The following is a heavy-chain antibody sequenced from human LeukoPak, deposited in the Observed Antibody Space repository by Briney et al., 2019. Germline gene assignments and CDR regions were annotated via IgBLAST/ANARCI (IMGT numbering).Heavy chain of an antibody. CDR2: ISSSGSTI. J-gene: IGHJ4*02. V-gene: IGHV3-48*03. Sequence: GGSLRLSCAASGFTFSSYEMNWVRQAPGKGLEWVSYISSSGSTIYYADSAKGRFTISRDSAKNSLYLQMNSLRAEDTAVYYCARGDDILTGYYSMDAGGAAYWGQGTLVTVSS. CDR1: GFTFSSYE. CDR3: ARGDDILTGYYSMDAGGAAY. D-gene: IGHD3-9*01.